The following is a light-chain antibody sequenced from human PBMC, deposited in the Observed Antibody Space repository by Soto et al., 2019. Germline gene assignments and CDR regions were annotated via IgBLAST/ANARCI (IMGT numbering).Light chain of an antibody. CDR2: EDT. J-gene: IGLJ3*02. Sequence: QSALTQPPSVSGSPGQSVTIPCTGTTSDFNKYDRVSWYQQPPGTAPKLLIYEDTRRPSGVPARFSGSKSGNAASLTISGLQAEDEADYYCAFYTTSSTWMFGGGTKVTVL. V-gene: IGLV2-18*01. CDR1: TSDFNKYDR. CDR3: AFYTTSSTWM.